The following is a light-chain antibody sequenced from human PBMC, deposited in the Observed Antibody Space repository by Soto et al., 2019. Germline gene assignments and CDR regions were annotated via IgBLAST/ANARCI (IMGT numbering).Light chain of an antibody. J-gene: IGKJ1*01. CDR2: LGS. CDR3: QQYDKWPPT. Sequence: DIVMTQSPLSLPVTPGAPASISCRSSQSLLHSNGYNYLDWYLQKPGQSPQLXIYLGSNRASGVPDRFSGSGSGTEFTLTISSLQSEDFAVYWCQQYDKWPPTFGQGTKVDIK. CDR1: QSLLHSNGYNY. V-gene: IGKV2-28*01.